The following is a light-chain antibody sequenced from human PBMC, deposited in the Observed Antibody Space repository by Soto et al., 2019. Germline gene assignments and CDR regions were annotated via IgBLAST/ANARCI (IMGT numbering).Light chain of an antibody. CDR2: GNN. V-gene: IGLV1-40*01. J-gene: IGLJ2*01. CDR3: QSYDITLSAVV. Sequence: QSVLTQPPSVSGAPGQRVTLSCTGTTSNIGANYAVHWYQHLPGAAPKLLISGNNNRPSGVPDRFSASKSDTSASLAITGLQAEDEGDYYCQSYDITLSAVVFGGGTKVTVL. CDR1: TSNIGANYA.